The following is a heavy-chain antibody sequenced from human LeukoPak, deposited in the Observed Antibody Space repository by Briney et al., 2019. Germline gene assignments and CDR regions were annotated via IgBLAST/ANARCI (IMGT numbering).Heavy chain of an antibody. Sequence: SETLSLTCTVSGGSISSYYWSWIRQPPGKGLEWIGYIYYSGSTNYNPSLKSRVTISVDTSKNQFSLKLSSVTAADTAVYYCARENYDILTGYQGYYYYYYMDVWGKGTTVTVS. CDR3: ARENYDILTGYQGYYYYYYMDV. CDR2: IYYSGST. CDR1: GGSISSYY. J-gene: IGHJ6*03. V-gene: IGHV4-59*01. D-gene: IGHD3-9*01.